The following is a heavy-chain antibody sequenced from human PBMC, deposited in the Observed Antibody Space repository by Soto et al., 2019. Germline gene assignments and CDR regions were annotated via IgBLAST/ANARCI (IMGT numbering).Heavy chain of an antibody. CDR1: GYSFTSYW. Sequence: AESLKISCKGSGYSFTSYWIGWVRQMPGKGLEWMGIIYPGDSDTRYSPSFQGQVTISADKSISTAYLQWSSLKASDTAMYYCARRPYYYDSSGYYPLGDAFDIWGQGTMVTVSS. J-gene: IGHJ3*02. CDR3: ARRPYYYDSSGYYPLGDAFDI. V-gene: IGHV5-51*01. D-gene: IGHD3-22*01. CDR2: IYPGDSDT.